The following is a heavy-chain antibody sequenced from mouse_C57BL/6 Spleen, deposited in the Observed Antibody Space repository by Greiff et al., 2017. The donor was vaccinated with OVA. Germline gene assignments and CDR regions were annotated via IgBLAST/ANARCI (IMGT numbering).Heavy chain of an antibody. CDR3: ARSGDYAWFAY. CDR1: GYAFSSSW. V-gene: IGHV1-82*01. CDR2: IYPGAGDT. Sequence: QVQLKQSGPELVKPGASVKISCKASGYAFSSSWMNWVKPRPGKGLEWIGRIYPGAGDTNYNGKFKGKATLTADKSSSTAYVQLSSLTSEDSAVYFCARSGDYAWFAYGGQGTLVTVSA. D-gene: IGHD2-4*01. J-gene: IGHJ3*01.